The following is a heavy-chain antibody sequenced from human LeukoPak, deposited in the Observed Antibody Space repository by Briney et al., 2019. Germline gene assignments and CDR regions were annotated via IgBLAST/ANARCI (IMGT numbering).Heavy chain of an antibody. CDR2: IFYSGST. CDR1: GGSISSSSYH. V-gene: IGHV4-39*07. J-gene: IGHJ4*02. Sequence: SETLSLTCTVSGGSISSSSYHWGWIRQPPGKGLEWIGSIFYSGSTDYSPSLKSRVTISVDTSKNQFSLKLSSVTAADTAVYYCARAGYSYGTDYWGQGTLVTVSS. CDR3: ARAGYSYGTDY. D-gene: IGHD5-18*01.